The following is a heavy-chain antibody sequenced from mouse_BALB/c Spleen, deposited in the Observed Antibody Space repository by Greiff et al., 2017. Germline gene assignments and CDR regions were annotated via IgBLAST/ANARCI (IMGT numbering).Heavy chain of an antibody. V-gene: IGHV5-6-5*01. Sequence: EVQRVESGGGLVKPGGSLKLSCAASGFTFSSYAMSWVRQTPEKRLEWVASISSGGSTYYPDSVKGRFTISRDNARNILYLQMSSLRSEDTAMYYCARGRSGYYDWGQGTTLTVSS. J-gene: IGHJ2*01. CDR1: GFTFSSYA. CDR2: ISSGGST. D-gene: IGHD2-3*01. CDR3: ARGRSGYYD.